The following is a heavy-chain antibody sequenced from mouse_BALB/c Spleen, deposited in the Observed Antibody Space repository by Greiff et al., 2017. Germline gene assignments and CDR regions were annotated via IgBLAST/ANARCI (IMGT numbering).Heavy chain of an antibody. CDR2: ISDGGSYT. CDR1: GFTFSDYY. J-gene: IGHJ4*01. Sequence: EVQLVESGGGLVKPGGSLKLSCAASGFTFSDYYMYCVRQTPEKRLEWVATISDGGSYTYYPDSVKGRFTISRDNAKNNLYLQMSSLKSEDTAMYYCARGGGNYAMDYWGQGTSVTVSS. CDR3: ARGGGNYAMDY. V-gene: IGHV5-4*02.